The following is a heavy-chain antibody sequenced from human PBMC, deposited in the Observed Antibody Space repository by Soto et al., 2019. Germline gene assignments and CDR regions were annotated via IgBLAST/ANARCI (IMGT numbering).Heavy chain of an antibody. D-gene: IGHD3-3*01. J-gene: IGHJ6*02. V-gene: IGHV3-23*01. CDR2: ISGSGGST. CDR1: GFTFSSYA. Sequence: EVQLLESGGGLVQPGGSLRLSCAASGFTFSSYAMSWVRQAPGKGLEWVSAISGSGGSTYYADSVKGRFTISRDNSKNTLYLQMNSLRAEDTAVYYCAKDPTHRSTILGVVIPYGMDVWGQGTTVTVSS. CDR3: AKDPTHRSTILGVVIPYGMDV.